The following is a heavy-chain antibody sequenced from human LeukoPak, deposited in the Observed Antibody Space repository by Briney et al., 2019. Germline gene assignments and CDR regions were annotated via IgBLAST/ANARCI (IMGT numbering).Heavy chain of an antibody. CDR2: VKADGSDK. V-gene: IGHV3-7*01. CDR3: ARDTSTATSTWGAFDV. Sequence: GGSLRLSCAASGFTFSSYWMSWVRQAPGKGLEWVAYVKADGSDKQYVDSVKGRFSISRDNAKNLLYLQMNSLRVEDTAVYYCARDTSTATSTWGAFDVWGQGTMVTVSS. D-gene: IGHD6-13*01. CDR1: GFTFSSYW. J-gene: IGHJ3*01.